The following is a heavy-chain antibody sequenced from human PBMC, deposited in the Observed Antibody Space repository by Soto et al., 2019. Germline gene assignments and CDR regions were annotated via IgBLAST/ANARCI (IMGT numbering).Heavy chain of an antibody. CDR1: GGSFSGYY. CDR2: INHSGST. CDR3: ARGFGSSWPGSFDY. Sequence: SETLSLTCAVYGGSFSGYYWSWIRQPPGKGLEWIGEINHSGSTNYNPSLKSRVTISVDTSKNQFSLKLSSVTAADTAVYYCARGFGSSWPGSFDYWGQGTLVTVSS. D-gene: IGHD6-13*01. V-gene: IGHV4-34*01. J-gene: IGHJ4*02.